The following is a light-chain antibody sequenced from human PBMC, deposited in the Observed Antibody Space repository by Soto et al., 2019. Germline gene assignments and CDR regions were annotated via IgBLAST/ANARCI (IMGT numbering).Light chain of an antibody. CDR2: SYN. Sequence: QSVLTQPPSASGTPGQRVTISCSGSSSNIESNTVNWYQQVPGTAPKLLIYSYNQRPSGVPDRFSGSKSGTSASLDISGRHPEDEAEYYCAAWEDGLNGQVVFGGGTKLTVL. J-gene: IGLJ2*01. CDR1: SSNIESNT. CDR3: AAWEDGLNGQVV. V-gene: IGLV1-44*01.